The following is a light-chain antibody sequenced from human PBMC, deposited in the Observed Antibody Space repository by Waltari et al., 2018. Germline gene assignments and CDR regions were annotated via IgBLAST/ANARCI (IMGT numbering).Light chain of an antibody. J-gene: IGKJ4*01. V-gene: IGKV4-1*01. CDR1: QSVLYSSNNKNY. Sequence: DIVMTQSPDSLAVSLGERATINCKSSQSVLYSSNNKNYLAWYQHKPGQPPKVLIYWASTRESGVPDRFSGSGSWTDFTLTISSLQAEDVAVYYCQQYYSIPSLTFGGGTKVEIK. CDR2: WAS. CDR3: QQYYSIPSLT.